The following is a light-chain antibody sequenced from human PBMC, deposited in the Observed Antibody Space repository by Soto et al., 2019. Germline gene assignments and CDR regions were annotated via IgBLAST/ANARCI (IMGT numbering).Light chain of an antibody. CDR2: DAS. J-gene: IGKJ2*01. CDR1: QSVSSY. Sequence: EIVLTQSPATLSLSPGERATLSCRASQSVSSYLAWYQQKPGQAPRLLIYDASNRATGIPARFSGSGSATDFTLTISSLEPEDFAVYYCQQRSNWLPYTFGQGTKLEIK. CDR3: QQRSNWLPYT. V-gene: IGKV3-11*01.